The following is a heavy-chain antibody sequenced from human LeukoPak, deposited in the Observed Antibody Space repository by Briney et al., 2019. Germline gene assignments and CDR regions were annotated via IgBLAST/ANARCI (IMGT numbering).Heavy chain of an antibody. CDR2: IYSGGST. Sequence: GGSLRLSCAASGFTVSSNYMSWVRQAPGKGLEWVSVIYSGGSTYYADSVKGRFTISRDNSKNTLYLQMNSLRAEDTAVYYCARDGGGSGSYGYYGMDVWGQGTTVTVSS. CDR1: GFTVSSNY. V-gene: IGHV3-66*01. D-gene: IGHD3-10*01. J-gene: IGHJ6*02. CDR3: ARDGGGSGSYGYYGMDV.